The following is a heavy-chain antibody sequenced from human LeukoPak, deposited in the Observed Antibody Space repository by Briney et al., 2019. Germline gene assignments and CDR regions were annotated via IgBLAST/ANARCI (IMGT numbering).Heavy chain of an antibody. CDR2: INPGGSSI. Sequence: PGGSLRLSCAASGFTFSSYWMHWVRQVPGKGLVWVARINPGGSSITYADSVKGRFTTSRDNAMNTLYLQMDSLRAEDTGVYYCARSNQADDYWGQGTLVTVSS. J-gene: IGHJ4*02. CDR3: ARSNQADDY. CDR1: GFTFSSYW. V-gene: IGHV3-74*01. D-gene: IGHD1-14*01.